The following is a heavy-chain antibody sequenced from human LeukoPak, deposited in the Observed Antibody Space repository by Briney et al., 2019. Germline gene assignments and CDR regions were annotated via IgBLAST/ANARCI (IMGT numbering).Heavy chain of an antibody. CDR3: AHSGYFDSSGPLPPDY. V-gene: IGHV2-5*02. Sequence: SGPTLVKPTQTLTLTCTFSGFSLSTSGVGVGWIRQPPGKALEWLAVIYWDDDKRYSPFLKSRLTITKDTSKNQVVLTMTNMDPVDTATYYCAHSGYFDSSGPLPPDYWGQGTLVTVSS. CDR2: IYWDDDK. J-gene: IGHJ4*02. CDR1: GFSLSTSGVG. D-gene: IGHD3-22*01.